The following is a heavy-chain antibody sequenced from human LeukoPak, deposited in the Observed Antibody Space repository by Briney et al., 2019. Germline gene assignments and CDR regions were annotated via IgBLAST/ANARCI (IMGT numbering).Heavy chain of an antibody. J-gene: IGHJ3*02. V-gene: IGHV3-21*01. Sequence: GGSLRLSCAASGFTFSSYSMNWVRQAPGKGLEWVSSISSSSSYIHYADSVKGRFTISRDNAKNSLYLQMNSLGAEDTAVYYCARVRSSGRDAFDIWGQGTMVTVSS. D-gene: IGHD6-19*01. CDR1: GFTFSSYS. CDR3: ARVRSSGRDAFDI. CDR2: ISSSSSYI.